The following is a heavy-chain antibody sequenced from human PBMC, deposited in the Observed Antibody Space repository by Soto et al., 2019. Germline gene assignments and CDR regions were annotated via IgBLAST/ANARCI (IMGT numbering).Heavy chain of an antibody. D-gene: IGHD2-2*01. CDR1: GFTFSNYA. CDR2: ISGSGGST. Sequence: PGGSLRLSCAASGFTFSNYAVTWVRQAPGKGLEWVSTISGSGGSTYYADSVKGRFTISRDNSKNTLYLQMNSLRAEDTAVYYCARPLESQLLWTHVDAFDIWGQGTMVTVSS. J-gene: IGHJ3*02. CDR3: ARPLESQLLWTHVDAFDI. V-gene: IGHV3-23*01.